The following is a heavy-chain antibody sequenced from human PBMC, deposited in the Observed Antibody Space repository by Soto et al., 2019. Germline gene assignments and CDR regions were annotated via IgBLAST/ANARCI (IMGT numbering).Heavy chain of an antibody. CDR3: ARDPFSGYYYDSSGYPR. J-gene: IGHJ4*02. D-gene: IGHD3-22*01. CDR2: IYYSGST. Sequence: SETLSLPCTASGGFLSSGGYFWSCIRQHPGKGLEWIGYIYYSGSTYYNPSLKSRVTISVDTSKNQFSLKLSSVTAADTAVYYCARDPFSGYYYDSSGYPRWGQGTLVTGSS. CDR1: GGFLSSGGYF. V-gene: IGHV4-31*03.